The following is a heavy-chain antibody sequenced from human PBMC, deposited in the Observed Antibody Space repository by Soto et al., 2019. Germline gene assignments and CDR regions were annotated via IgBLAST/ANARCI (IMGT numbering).Heavy chain of an antibody. CDR1: GGSISSYY. CDR3: AGFLTYDSLGPFDY. Sequence: SETLSLTCTVSGGSISSYYWSWIRQPPGKGLEWIGYIYYSGSTNYNPSLKSRVTISVDTSKNQFSLKLSSVTAADTAVYYCAGFLTYDSLGPFDYWGQGTLVTVSS. V-gene: IGHV4-59*01. CDR2: IYYSGST. J-gene: IGHJ4*02. D-gene: IGHD5-12*01.